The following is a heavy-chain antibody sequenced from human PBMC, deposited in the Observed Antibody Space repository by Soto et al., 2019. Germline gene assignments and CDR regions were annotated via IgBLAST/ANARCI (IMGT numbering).Heavy chain of an antibody. CDR1: GFTFSSYG. J-gene: IGHJ6*02. Sequence: QVQLVESGGGVVQPGRSLRLSCAASGFTFSSYGVHWVRQAPSRGLEWVAVISHDGTRKHYGDSVEGRFTISRDNSQNTLYLHMDSRRAEDTAVYYCVKDRRTEAYGMEVWGQGTTVTVSS. CDR2: ISHDGTRK. V-gene: IGHV3-30*18. D-gene: IGHD2-21*01. CDR3: VKDRRTEAYGMEV.